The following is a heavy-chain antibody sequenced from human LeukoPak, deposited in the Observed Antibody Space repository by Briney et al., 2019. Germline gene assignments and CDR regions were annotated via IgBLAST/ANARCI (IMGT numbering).Heavy chain of an antibody. V-gene: IGHV4-39*07. Sequence: SETLSLTCTVSGGSISSYYWGWIRQPPGKGLEWIGSIYYRGSTYYNPSLKSRVTISVDTSKNQFSLKLSSVTAADTAVYYCARVGVYDSSRRQFDYWGQGTLVTVSS. CDR1: GGSISSYY. D-gene: IGHD3-22*01. CDR2: IYYRGST. CDR3: ARVGVYDSSRRQFDY. J-gene: IGHJ4*02.